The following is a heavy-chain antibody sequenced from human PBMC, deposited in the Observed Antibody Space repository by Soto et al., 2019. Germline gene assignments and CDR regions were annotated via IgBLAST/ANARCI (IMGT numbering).Heavy chain of an antibody. J-gene: IGHJ5*02. Sequence: QVQLVQSGAEVKKPGASVKVSCKASGYTFTAYYMHWLRQAPGQGLEWMGWINPNSGGTKYAKKFKGRVTMTNDTSISTAYMELSRLGSDDTAVYYCARGDFDSSANYYAGWFDPWGQGTLVTVSS. CDR2: INPNSGGT. D-gene: IGHD3-22*01. V-gene: IGHV1-2*02. CDR3: ARGDFDSSANYYAGWFDP. CDR1: GYTFTAYY.